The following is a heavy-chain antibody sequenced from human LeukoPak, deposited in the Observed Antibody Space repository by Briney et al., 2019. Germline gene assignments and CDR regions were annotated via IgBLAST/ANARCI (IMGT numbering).Heavy chain of an antibody. D-gene: IGHD3-10*01. CDR3: ARELLRGVINY. CDR1: GFTVSSNY. CDR2: IYSGGST. J-gene: IGHJ4*02. V-gene: IGHV3-66*01. Sequence: GGSLRLSCAASGFTVSSNYMSWVRQAPGKGLEWVSVIYSGGSTYYADCVKGRFTISRDNSKNTLYLQMNSLRAEDTAVYYCARELLRGVINYWGQGTLVTVSS.